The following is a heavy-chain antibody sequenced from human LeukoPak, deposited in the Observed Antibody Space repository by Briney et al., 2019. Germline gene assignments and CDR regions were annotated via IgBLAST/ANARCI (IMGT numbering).Heavy chain of an antibody. CDR2: INHSGST. V-gene: IGHV4-34*01. Sequence: SETLSLTCAVYGGSFSGYYWSWIRQPPGKGLEWIGEINHSGSTNYNPSLKSRVTISVDTSKNQFSLKLSSVTAADTALYYCARADYYDSSGYYYYFDYWGQGTLVTVSS. CDR1: GGSFSGYY. J-gene: IGHJ4*02. D-gene: IGHD3-22*01. CDR3: ARADYYDSSGYYYYFDY.